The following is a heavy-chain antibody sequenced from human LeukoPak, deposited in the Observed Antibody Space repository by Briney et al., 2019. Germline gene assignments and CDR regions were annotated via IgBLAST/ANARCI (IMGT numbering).Heavy chain of an antibody. CDR2: FDPEDGET. V-gene: IGHV1-24*01. D-gene: IGHD1-14*01. CDR3: ATTGLAPSSYYYYGMDV. CDR1: GYTLTELS. Sequence: ASVKVSCKVSGYTLTELSMHWVRQAPGKGLEWMGGFDPEDGETIYAQKFQGRVTMTEDTSTDAAYMELSSLRSEDTAVYYCATTGLAPSSYYYYGMDVWGQGTTVTVSS. J-gene: IGHJ6*02.